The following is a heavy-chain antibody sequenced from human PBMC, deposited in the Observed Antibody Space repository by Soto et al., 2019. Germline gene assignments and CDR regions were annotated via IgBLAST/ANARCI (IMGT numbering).Heavy chain of an antibody. CDR3: ERGQQLDDY. Sequence: QVQLVESGGGVVQPGRSLRLSCAASGFTFSSYGMHWVRQAPGKGLEWVAVIWYDGSNKYYADSVKGRLTISRDNCKNTLYLQMNSLRAENTAVYYCERGQQLDDYWGQGTLVTVSS. V-gene: IGHV3-33*01. CDR2: IWYDGSNK. CDR1: GFTFSSYG. J-gene: IGHJ4*02. D-gene: IGHD6-13*01.